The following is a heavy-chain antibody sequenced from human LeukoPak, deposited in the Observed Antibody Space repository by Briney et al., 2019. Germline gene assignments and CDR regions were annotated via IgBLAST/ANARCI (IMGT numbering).Heavy chain of an antibody. V-gene: IGHV3-23*01. CDR3: ASTGHDSYGYEYFQH. CDR1: GFTFSSYA. J-gene: IGHJ1*01. D-gene: IGHD5-18*01. Sequence: GGSLRLSCAASGFTFSSYAMSWVRQAPGKGLEWVSSISATGGSTYYADSVKGRSTISRDNSKNTLYLQMNSLRAEDTAVYYCASTGHDSYGYEYFQHWGQGTLVTVSS. CDR2: ISATGGST.